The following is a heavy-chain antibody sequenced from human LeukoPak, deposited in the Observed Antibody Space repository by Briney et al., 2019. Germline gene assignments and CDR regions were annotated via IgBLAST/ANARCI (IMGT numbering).Heavy chain of an antibody. CDR2: ISSSSSYI. D-gene: IGHD2-8*01. J-gene: IGHJ4*02. CDR1: GFTFSSYS. V-gene: IGHV3-21*01. CDR3: ACLVFESPIDY. Sequence: PGGFLRLSCAASGFTFSSYSMNWVRQAPGKGLEWVSSISSSSSYIYYADSVKGRFTISRDNAKNSLYLQMNSLRAEDTAVYYCACLVFESPIDYWGQGTLVTVSS.